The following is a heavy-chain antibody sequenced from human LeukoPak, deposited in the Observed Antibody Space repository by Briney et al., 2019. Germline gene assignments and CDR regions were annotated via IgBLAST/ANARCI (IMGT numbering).Heavy chain of an antibody. CDR1: GVSISSGDHY. V-gene: IGHV4-30-4*08. D-gene: IGHD1-26*01. J-gene: IGHJ4*02. CDR2: IYYSGST. CDR3: ARGRKWELLN. Sequence: SETLSLTCTVSGVSISSGDHYWSWIRQPPGKGLEWIGYIYYSGSTYYNPSLKSRFTISVDTSKNQFSLRLTSVTAADTAVYYCARGRKWELLNWGQGTVVTVSS.